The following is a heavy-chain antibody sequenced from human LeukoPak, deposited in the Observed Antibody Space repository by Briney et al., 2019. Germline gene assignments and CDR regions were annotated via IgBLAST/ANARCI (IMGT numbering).Heavy chain of an antibody. CDR1: GFPFSTYA. J-gene: IGHJ4*02. Sequence: GGSLRLSCAASGFPFSTYAMSWVRQAPGKGLEWVSSIRGSDGSTYYADSVKGRFAISRDNSKNTLYLQINSLRAEDTAVYYCAKDVYGDYGGLDYWGQGTLVTVSS. CDR3: AKDVYGDYGGLDY. D-gene: IGHD4-17*01. V-gene: IGHV3-23*01. CDR2: IRGSDGST.